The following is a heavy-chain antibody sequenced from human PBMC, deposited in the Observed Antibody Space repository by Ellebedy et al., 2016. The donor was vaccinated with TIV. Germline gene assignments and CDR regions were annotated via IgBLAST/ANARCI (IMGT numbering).Heavy chain of an antibody. D-gene: IGHD4-17*01. CDR1: GFTFSSYA. Sequence: GESLKISXAASGFTFSSYAMSWVRQAPGKGLEWVANIKQDGSEKYYVDSVKGRFTISRDNAKNSLYLQMNSLRAEDTAVYYCARELDYGDYGQYYFDYWGQGTLVTVSS. CDR2: IKQDGSEK. CDR3: ARELDYGDYGQYYFDY. V-gene: IGHV3-7*04. J-gene: IGHJ4*02.